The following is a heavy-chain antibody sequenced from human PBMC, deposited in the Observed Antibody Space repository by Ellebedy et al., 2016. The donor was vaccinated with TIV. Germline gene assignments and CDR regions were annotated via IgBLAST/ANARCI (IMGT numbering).Heavy chain of an antibody. Sequence: GESLKISCAASGISLRSYAMSWVRQAPGKGLEWVSTIGGTGGATYYRESVKGRFTVSRDTSRNTLYLQMNSLRDEDTAVYHCVRRAVDYWGQGTLVTVAS. CDR1: GISLRSYA. V-gene: IGHV3-23*01. J-gene: IGHJ4*02. CDR3: VRRAVDY. CDR2: IGGTGGAT.